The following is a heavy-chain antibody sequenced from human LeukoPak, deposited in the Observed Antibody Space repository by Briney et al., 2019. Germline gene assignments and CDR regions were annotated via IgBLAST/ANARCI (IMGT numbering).Heavy chain of an antibody. Sequence: PGGSLRLSCAASGFTFSNAWMSWVRQAPGKGLEWVSSISGGSTYYADSVKGRFTISRDNSKNTLYLQMNSLRAEDTAVYYCAKSGYNRFDYWGQGTLVTVSS. V-gene: IGHV3-23*01. J-gene: IGHJ4*02. CDR2: ISGGST. CDR1: GFTFSNAW. D-gene: IGHD5-24*01. CDR3: AKSGYNRFDY.